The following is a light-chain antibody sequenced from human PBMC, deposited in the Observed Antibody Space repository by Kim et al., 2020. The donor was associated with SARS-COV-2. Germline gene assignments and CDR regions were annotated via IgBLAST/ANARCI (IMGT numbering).Light chain of an antibody. CDR2: KDS. V-gene: IGLV3-25*03. CDR1: ALPKQY. J-gene: IGLJ3*02. CDR3: QSADSSGTYGV. Sequence: SPGKTARITCSGDALPKQYAYWYRQKPGQAPVLVIYKDSERPSGIPERFSGSSSGTTVTLTISGVQAEDEADYYCQSADSSGTYGVFGGGTQLTVL.